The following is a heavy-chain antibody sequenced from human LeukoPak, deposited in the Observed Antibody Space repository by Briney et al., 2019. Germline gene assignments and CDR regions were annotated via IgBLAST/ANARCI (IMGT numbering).Heavy chain of an antibody. CDR2: IYTGGTT. CDR3: ARDLGGLDC. CDR1: GFNVSTNC. J-gene: IGHJ4*02. V-gene: IGHV3-53*05. Sequence: GGSLRLYCAASGFNVSTNCVNWVRQAPGKGLEWVSVIYTGGTTSYADSVMGRFTISRDNSENMVDFQMNSLRPEDTAVYYCARDLGGLDCWGQGTPVTVSS.